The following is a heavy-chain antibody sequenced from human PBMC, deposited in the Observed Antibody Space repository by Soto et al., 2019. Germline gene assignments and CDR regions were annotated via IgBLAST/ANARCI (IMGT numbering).Heavy chain of an antibody. D-gene: IGHD5-12*01. J-gene: IGHJ6*03. Sequence: QVQLVQSGAEVRKPGASVTVSCRSSGDSFNDYYIHWVRQAPGQGFEWMGWINPNGGVTKYAQKFQGWVSMNRDTSIRTVYMQLSRRRSDDTAVYYCARESGGATATLDYYYFYMDVGGTGTTVTVSS. CDR1: GDSFNDYY. CDR2: INPNGGVT. CDR3: ARESGGATATLDYYYFYMDV. V-gene: IGHV1-2*04.